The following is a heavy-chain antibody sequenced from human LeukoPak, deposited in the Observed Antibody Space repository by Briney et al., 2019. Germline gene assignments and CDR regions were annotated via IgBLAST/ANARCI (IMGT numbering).Heavy chain of an antibody. J-gene: IGHJ4*02. Sequence: GGSLRLSCAASGFTFSSYAMSWVRQAPGKGLEWVLAISGSGGSTYYADSVKGRFTISRDNSKNTLYLQMNSLRAEDTAVYYCAKGQLGFLEWLFHLFDYWGQGTLVTVSS. CDR1: GFTFSSYA. CDR2: ISGSGGST. V-gene: IGHV3-23*01. D-gene: IGHD3-3*01. CDR3: AKGQLGFLEWLFHLFDY.